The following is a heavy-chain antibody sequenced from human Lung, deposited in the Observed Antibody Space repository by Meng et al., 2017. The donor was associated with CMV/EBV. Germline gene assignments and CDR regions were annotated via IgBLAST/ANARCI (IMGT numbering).Heavy chain of an antibody. D-gene: IGHD1-26*01. V-gene: IGHV1-18*01. J-gene: IGHJ4*02. Sequence: VQLWRSVRRGKKPVATVKVSCNASCYPFTNYVITWVRQAPGQGLEWMGWINAYNGDTNYAQTLQGRVTMTTDTSTSTAYMELRSLRSDDTAVYYCARVEVGITSGDYWGQGTLVTVSS. CDR1: CYPFTNYV. CDR2: INAYNGDT. CDR3: ARVEVGITSGDY.